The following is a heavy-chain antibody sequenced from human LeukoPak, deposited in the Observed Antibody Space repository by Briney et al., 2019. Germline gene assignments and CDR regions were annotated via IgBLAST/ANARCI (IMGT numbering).Heavy chain of an antibody. V-gene: IGHV3-9*01. J-gene: IGHJ4*02. D-gene: IGHD5-18*01. CDR1: GFTFDDYA. Sequence: GRSLRLSCVASGFTFDDYAMHWVRQAPGKGLEWVSGISWNSGSIGYADSVKGRFTISRDNAKNSLYLQMNSLRAEDTALYYCAKDKQLWSLGYYFDYWGQGTLVTVSS. CDR2: ISWNSGSI. CDR3: AKDKQLWSLGYYFDY.